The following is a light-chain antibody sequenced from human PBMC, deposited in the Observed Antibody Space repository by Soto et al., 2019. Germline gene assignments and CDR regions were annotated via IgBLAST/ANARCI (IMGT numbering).Light chain of an antibody. CDR1: QSVSSN. CDR2: GAS. Sequence: EIVMTQSPATLSVSPGERATLSCRASQSVSSNLAWYQQKAGQAPRLLMYGASTRAIGIPGRFSGSGSGTEFTLTISSLQSEDFAIYYCQKYNDWPLTFGQGTRLEIK. V-gene: IGKV3-15*01. J-gene: IGKJ5*01. CDR3: QKYNDWPLT.